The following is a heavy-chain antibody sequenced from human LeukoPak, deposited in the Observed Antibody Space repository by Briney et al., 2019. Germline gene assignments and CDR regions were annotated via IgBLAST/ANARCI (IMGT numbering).Heavy chain of an antibody. J-gene: IGHJ2*01. V-gene: IGHV3-23*01. CDR1: GFTFRKYA. CDR3: AARSTAAFDV. CDR2: ISGSGGGT. D-gene: IGHD2-2*01. Sequence: GGSLRLSCAVSGFTFRKYAMSWVRQAPGKGLEWVSDISGSGGGTFYADSLKGWVTISKDKSKSTVYLQMNSLRAEDTAVYYCAARSTAAFDVWGRGTPVIVSS.